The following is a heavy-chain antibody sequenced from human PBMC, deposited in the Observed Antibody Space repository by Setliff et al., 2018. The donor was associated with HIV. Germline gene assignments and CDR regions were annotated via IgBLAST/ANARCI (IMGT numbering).Heavy chain of an antibody. J-gene: IGHJ5*02. V-gene: IGHV4-34*01. D-gene: IGHD3-3*01. CDR3: ARFREYYNFLAFP. CDR1: GESVSGYY. CDR2: INHSGST. Sequence: SETLSLTCAVYGESVSGYYWSWIRQPPGKGLEWIGEINHSGSTNYNPSLKSRVTISVDTSKNQFSLKLSSVTAADTAVYYCARFREYYNFLAFPWGQGTLVTVS.